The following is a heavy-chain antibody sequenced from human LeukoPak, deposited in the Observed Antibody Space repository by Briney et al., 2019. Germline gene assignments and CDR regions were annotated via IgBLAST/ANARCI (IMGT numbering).Heavy chain of an antibody. D-gene: IGHD1-26*01. CDR3: ARDNSVGDVAWWFDP. CDR1: GYTFTSYY. V-gene: IGHV1-46*01. J-gene: IGHJ5*02. Sequence: ASVKVSCKASGYTFTSYYMHWVRQAPGQGLEWMGIINPSNGNTDYTPKVQGRVTMTRDRSTSAVYIELSSLRSEDTAVYYCARDNSVGDVAWWFDPWGQGTLVTVSS. CDR2: INPSNGNT.